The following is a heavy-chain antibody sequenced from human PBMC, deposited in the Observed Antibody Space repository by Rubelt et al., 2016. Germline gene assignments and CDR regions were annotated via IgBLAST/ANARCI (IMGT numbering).Heavy chain of an antibody. Sequence: QVRLVQSGAEVKKPGASVKVSCKASGYTFTSYAMHWVRQAPGQRLEWMGWINAGNGNTKYSQKFQGRGTITRDTSASTADMELSSLRSEDTAVYYCARGLGLGYSSSWFNWFDPWGQGTLVTVSS. V-gene: IGHV1-3*01. CDR3: ARGLGLGYSSSWFNWFDP. CDR1: GYTFTSYA. D-gene: IGHD6-13*01. CDR2: INAGNGNT. J-gene: IGHJ5*02.